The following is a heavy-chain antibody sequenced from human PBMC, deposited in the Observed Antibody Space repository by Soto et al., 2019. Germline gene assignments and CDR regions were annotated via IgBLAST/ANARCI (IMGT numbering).Heavy chain of an antibody. J-gene: IGHJ4*02. CDR3: ARTYSPFDY. Sequence: GGSVKVSCKASCFTLSRYGISWVRQAPGQGLEWMGWISAYNGNTNYAQKLQGRVTMTTDTSTSTAYMELRSLRSDDTAVYYCARTYSPFDYWGQGTLVTVSS. CDR1: CFTLSRYG. D-gene: IGHD6-13*01. CDR2: ISAYNGNT. V-gene: IGHV1-18*01.